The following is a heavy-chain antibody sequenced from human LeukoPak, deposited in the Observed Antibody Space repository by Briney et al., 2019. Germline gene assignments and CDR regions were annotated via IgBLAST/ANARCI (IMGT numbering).Heavy chain of an antibody. D-gene: IGHD1-1*01. CDR2: IPYDGSNK. J-gene: IGHJ4*02. CDR3: ARINDQLERRRDY. V-gene: IGHV3-30*04. CDR1: GFTFSSYA. Sequence: GGSLRLSCAASGFTFSSYAMHWVRQAPGKGLEWVAVIPYDGSNKYYADSVKGRFTISRDNSKNTLYLQMNSLRAEDTAVYYCARINDQLERRRDYWGQGTLVTVSS.